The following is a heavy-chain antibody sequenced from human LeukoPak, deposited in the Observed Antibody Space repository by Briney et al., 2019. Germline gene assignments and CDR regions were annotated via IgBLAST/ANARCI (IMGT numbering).Heavy chain of an antibody. V-gene: IGHV3-30-3*01. CDR1: GFTFSSYW. Sequence: GGSLRLSCAASGFTFSSYWMSWVRQAPGKGLEWVAVISYDGSNKYYADSVKGQFTVSRDNSKKTLYLQMNSLRAEDTAVYYCARARPSSSWYLGYFDYWGQGTLVTVSS. CDR3: ARARPSSSWYLGYFDY. D-gene: IGHD6-13*01. J-gene: IGHJ4*02. CDR2: ISYDGSNK.